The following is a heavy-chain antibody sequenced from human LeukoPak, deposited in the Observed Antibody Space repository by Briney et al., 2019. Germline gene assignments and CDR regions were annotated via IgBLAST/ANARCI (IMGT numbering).Heavy chain of an antibody. Sequence: PSETLSLTCTVSGGSISSYYWSWIRQPPGKALEWIGYIHYSGNTNYNPSLKSRVTISLDTSRNQFSVKLISVTAADTAVYYCARLVVVAATGLEGFDYWGQGTLVIVSS. D-gene: IGHD2-15*01. CDR1: GGSISSYY. V-gene: IGHV4-59*01. J-gene: IGHJ4*02. CDR3: ARLVVVAATGLEGFDY. CDR2: IHYSGNT.